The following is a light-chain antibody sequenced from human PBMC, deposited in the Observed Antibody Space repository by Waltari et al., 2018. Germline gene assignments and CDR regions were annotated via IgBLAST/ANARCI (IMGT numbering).Light chain of an antibody. CDR1: VLAKKY. V-gene: IGLV3-27*01. Sequence: SYELTQPSSVSLSPGQTANITCPGNVLAKKYGRWPQQKPGQAPMLRIYRDKARPSGIPERFSGSSSGTTVTLTISGAHVEDEADYYCYSVSANSWVFGGGTRLTVL. CDR3: YSVSANSWV. J-gene: IGLJ3*02. CDR2: RDK.